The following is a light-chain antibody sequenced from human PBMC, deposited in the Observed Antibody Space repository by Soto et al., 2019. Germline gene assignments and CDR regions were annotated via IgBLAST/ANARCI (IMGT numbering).Light chain of an antibody. CDR3: SSYTSSTPYV. V-gene: IGLV2-14*01. CDR1: SSDVGGYNY. J-gene: IGLJ1*01. Sequence: QSALTQPAYVSGSPGQSITISCTGTSSDVGGYNYVSWYQQHPGKAPKLMIYDVSNRPSGVSNRFSGSKSGNTASLTISGLQAEDEADYYCSSYTSSTPYVFGTGTKV. CDR2: DVS.